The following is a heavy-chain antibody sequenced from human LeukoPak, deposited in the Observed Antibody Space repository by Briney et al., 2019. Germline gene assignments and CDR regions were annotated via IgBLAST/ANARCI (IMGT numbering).Heavy chain of an antibody. V-gene: IGHV3-30*18. CDR1: GFTFSSYG. D-gene: IGHD2-15*01. CDR3: AKAGRRVAADY. J-gene: IGHJ4*02. CDR2: ISYDGSNK. Sequence: PGRSLRLSCAASGFTFSSYGMHWVRQAPGKGLEWVAVISYDGSNKYYADSVKGRFTISRDNCKNTLYLQMNSLRAEDTAVYYCAKAGRRVAADYWGQGPLVTVSS.